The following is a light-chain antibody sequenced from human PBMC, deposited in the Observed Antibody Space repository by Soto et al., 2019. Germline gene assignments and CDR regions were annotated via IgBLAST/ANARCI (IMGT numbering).Light chain of an antibody. CDR2: ENN. J-gene: IGLJ1*01. Sequence: QSVLTQPPSVSAAPGQKVTISCSGSSSNIGNNYVSWYQQLPGPAPKLLIYENNKRPSGIPDRFSGSKSGTSATLGITGLQTVHEADYYCGTWDSSLSAYVFGTGTKLTVL. CDR3: GTWDSSLSAYV. V-gene: IGLV1-51*02. CDR1: SSNIGNNY.